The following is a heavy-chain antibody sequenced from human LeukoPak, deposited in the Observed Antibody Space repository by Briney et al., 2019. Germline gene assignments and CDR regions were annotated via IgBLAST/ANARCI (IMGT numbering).Heavy chain of an antibody. V-gene: IGHV3-23*01. CDR2: ITGGGSGI. J-gene: IGHJ4*02. D-gene: IGHD3-9*01. CDR3: AKWGDYDVLTGYYVSDY. CDR1: GFTFSNYV. Sequence: GASLRLSCAASGFTFSNYVMSWVRQAPGKGLEWVAAITGGGSGIYYADSMKSRFTISRDNSKNTLYLQINSLRAEDTAVYYCAKWGDYDVLTGYYVSDYWGQGTLVTVSS.